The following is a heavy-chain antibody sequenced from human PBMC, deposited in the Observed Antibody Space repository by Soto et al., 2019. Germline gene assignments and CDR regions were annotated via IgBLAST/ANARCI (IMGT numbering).Heavy chain of an antibody. V-gene: IGHV1-69*13. D-gene: IGHD1-26*01. Sequence: SVKVSCKASGGTFSSYAISWVRQAPGQGLEWMGGIIPMFGTANYAQKFQGRVTITADESTSTAYMELSSLRSEDTAVYYCAREGGGSYPEGTGYYYYYGTDVWGEETTVTASS. CDR3: AREGGGSYPEGTGYYYYYGTDV. CDR1: GGTFSSYA. CDR2: IIPMFGTA. J-gene: IGHJ6*04.